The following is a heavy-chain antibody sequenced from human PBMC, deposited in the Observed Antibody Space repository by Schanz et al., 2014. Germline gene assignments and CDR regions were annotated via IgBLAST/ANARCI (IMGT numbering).Heavy chain of an antibody. CDR3: VLPAPVRPY. J-gene: IGHJ4*02. CDR1: GFTFTDHA. V-gene: IGHV3-23*01. D-gene: IGHD2-2*01. Sequence: EVQLLASGGGLVQPGGSLRLTCLTSGFTFTDHAMSWVRQAPGKGLVWVSRISRDGWTTTYADSVRGRFTISRDNAENTLSLQMNSLGAEDTAVYYCVLPAPVRPYWGQGTLVTVS. CDR2: ISRDGWTT.